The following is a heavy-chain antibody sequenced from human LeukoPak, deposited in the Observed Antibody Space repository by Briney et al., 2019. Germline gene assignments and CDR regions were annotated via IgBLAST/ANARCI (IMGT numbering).Heavy chain of an antibody. V-gene: IGHV3-23*01. CDR1: GFTFSSYA. Sequence: PGGSLRLSCAASGFTFSSYAMSWVRQAPGKGLEWVSAISGSGGSTYYADSVKGRFTIPRDNSKNTLYLQMNSLRAEDTAVYYCAKLGNYDILTGYDYWAREPWSPSPQ. CDR2: ISGSGGST. CDR3: AKLGNYDILTGYDY. D-gene: IGHD3-9*01. J-gene: IGHJ4*02.